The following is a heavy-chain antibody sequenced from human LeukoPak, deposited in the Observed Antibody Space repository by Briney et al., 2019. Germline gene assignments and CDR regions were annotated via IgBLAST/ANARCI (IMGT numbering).Heavy chain of an antibody. CDR2: IRDDGSKK. Sequence: GGSLRLSCAASGFTFSTYGMHWVRQAPGKGLEWVAFIRDDGSKKYYVDSVKGRFTISRDNAKNSLYLQMNSLRAEDTAVYYCTRDYYASSGTGDYDYWGQGTLVTVSS. CDR1: GFTFSTYG. V-gene: IGHV3-30*02. D-gene: IGHD3-22*01. CDR3: TRDYYASSGTGDYDY. J-gene: IGHJ4*02.